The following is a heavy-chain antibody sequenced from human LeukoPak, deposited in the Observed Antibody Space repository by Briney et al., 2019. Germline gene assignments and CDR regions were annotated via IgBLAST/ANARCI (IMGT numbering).Heavy chain of an antibody. Sequence: PRGSLRLSCAASVFTFSSYWMSWVRQAPGKGLEWVANINQDGSEKYYVDSVKGRFTMSRDNAKNSLYLQMNSLRAEDTAVYYCARHRGYSYGYRDYWGQGTLVTVSS. CDR2: INQDGSEK. J-gene: IGHJ4*02. CDR3: ARHRGYSYGYRDY. V-gene: IGHV3-7*01. D-gene: IGHD5-18*01. CDR1: VFTFSSYW.